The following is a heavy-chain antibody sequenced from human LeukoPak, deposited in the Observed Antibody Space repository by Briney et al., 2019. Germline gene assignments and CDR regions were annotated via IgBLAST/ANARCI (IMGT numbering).Heavy chain of an antibody. CDR1: GFTVSSNY. J-gene: IGHJ4*02. D-gene: IGHD6-19*01. CDR2: IYSGGST. Sequence: PGGSLRLSCAASGFTVSSNYMSWVRQAPGKGLEWVSVIYSGGSTYYADSVKGRFTISRDNSKNTLYLQMNSLRAEDTAVYYCARNEQWLDIDYWGQGTLVTVSS. CDR3: ARNEQWLDIDY. V-gene: IGHV3-66*01.